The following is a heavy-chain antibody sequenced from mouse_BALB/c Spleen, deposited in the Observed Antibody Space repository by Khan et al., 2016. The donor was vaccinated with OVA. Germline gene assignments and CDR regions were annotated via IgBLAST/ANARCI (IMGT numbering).Heavy chain of an antibody. V-gene: IGHV1-7*01. CDR2: INPTSGYT. CDR1: GYTFTTYW. J-gene: IGHJ2*01. CDR3: TRDRIDY. Sequence: QVQLKESGAEMAKPGASVKMSCKASGYTFTTYWLHWVKQRPGKGLEWIGTINPTSGYTDYNEKLKDRATLSADKASSTDYMQLSSLKSEDAAVYYCTRDRIDYWGQGTTLTVSS.